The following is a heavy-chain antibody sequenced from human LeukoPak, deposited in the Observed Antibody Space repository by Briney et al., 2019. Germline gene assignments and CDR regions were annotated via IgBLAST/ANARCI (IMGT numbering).Heavy chain of an antibody. V-gene: IGHV1-46*01. J-gene: IGHJ4*02. CDR1: GYTFTGYY. D-gene: IGHD3-3*01. CDR3: ATVRFLESPIDY. Sequence: EASVKVSCKASGYTFTGYYMHWVRQAPGQGLEWMGIINPSGGSTSYAQKFQGRVTMTRDTSTSTVYMELSSLRSEDTAVYYCATVRFLESPIDYWGQGTLVTVSS. CDR2: INPSGGST.